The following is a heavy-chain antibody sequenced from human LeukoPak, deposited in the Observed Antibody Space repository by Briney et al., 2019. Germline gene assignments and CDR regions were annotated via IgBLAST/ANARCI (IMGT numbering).Heavy chain of an antibody. V-gene: IGHV4-34*01. CDR3: ARETQYGSGSCPLH. D-gene: IGHD3-10*01. CDR1: GGSFSGYY. J-gene: IGHJ4*02. CDR2: INHSGST. Sequence: SETLSLTCAVYGGSFSGYYWSWIRQPPGKGLEWIGEINHSGSTNYNPSLKSRVTISVDTSKNQFSLKLSSVTAADTAVYYCARETQYGSGSCPLHWGQGTLVTVSS.